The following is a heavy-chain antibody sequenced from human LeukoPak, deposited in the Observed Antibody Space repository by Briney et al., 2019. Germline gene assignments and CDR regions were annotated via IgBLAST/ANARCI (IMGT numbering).Heavy chain of an antibody. Sequence: GAGGSLRLSCAASGFTFDDYGMGWVRQAPGKGLEWVSGINWNGGSTGYADSVKGRFTISRDNAKNSLYLQMNSLRAEDTALYYCARDLGYCSSTSCYTWPDGYFDYWGQGTLVTVSS. J-gene: IGHJ4*02. CDR3: ARDLGYCSSTSCYTWPDGYFDY. D-gene: IGHD2-2*02. CDR2: INWNGGST. V-gene: IGHV3-20*04. CDR1: GFTFDDYG.